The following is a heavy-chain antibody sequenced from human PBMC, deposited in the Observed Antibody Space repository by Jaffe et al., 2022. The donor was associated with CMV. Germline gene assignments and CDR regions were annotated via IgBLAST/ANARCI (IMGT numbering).Heavy chain of an antibody. J-gene: IGHJ6*02. CDR3: ARVDIVVVPVPGYYYYYGMDV. V-gene: IGHV1-18*01. CDR1: GYTFTSYG. CDR2: ISAYNGNT. Sequence: QVQLVQSGAEVKKPGASVKVSCKASGYTFTSYGISWVRQAPGQGLEWMGWISAYNGNTNYAQKLQGRVTMTTDTSTSTAYMELRSLRSDDTAVYYCARVDIVVVPVPGYYYYYGMDVWGQGTTVTVSS. D-gene: IGHD2-2*01.